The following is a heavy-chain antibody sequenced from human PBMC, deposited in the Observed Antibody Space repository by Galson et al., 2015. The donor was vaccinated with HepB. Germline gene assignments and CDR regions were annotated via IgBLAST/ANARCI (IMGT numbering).Heavy chain of an antibody. J-gene: IGHJ2*01. D-gene: IGHD4-17*01. CDR1: GHSFGNYG. Sequence: SVKVSCKASGHSFGNYGINWVRQAPGQGPEWMGWISTYTGNTNYAQKFQGRVTMSTHTSTTTIFMELRRLRSDDTAVYYCTRSYGDYVRYFDLWGRGTLVTVSS. V-gene: IGHV1-18*01. CDR3: TRSYGDYVRYFDL. CDR2: ISTYTGNT.